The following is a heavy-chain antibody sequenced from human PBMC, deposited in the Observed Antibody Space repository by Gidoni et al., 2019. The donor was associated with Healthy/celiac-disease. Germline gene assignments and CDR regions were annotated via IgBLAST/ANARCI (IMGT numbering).Heavy chain of an antibody. CDR1: GCTFSSYA. Sequence: QMQLVQSGAEVKKPGSSVKVSCKASGCTFSSYAISWVRQAPGQGLEWMGGIIPIFGTANYAQKFQGRVTITADKSTSTAYMELSSLRSEDTAVYYCAREYCSGGSCYEGNAFDIWGQGTMVTVSS. CDR2: IIPIFGTA. J-gene: IGHJ3*02. CDR3: AREYCSGGSCYEGNAFDI. D-gene: IGHD2-15*01. V-gene: IGHV1-69*06.